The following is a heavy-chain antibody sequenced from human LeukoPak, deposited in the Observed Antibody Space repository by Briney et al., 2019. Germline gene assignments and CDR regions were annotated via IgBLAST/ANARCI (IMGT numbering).Heavy chain of an antibody. Sequence: PGGSLRLSCGASEFNFRTHSMIWARQTAGTGLEWISYISSGGGVTHYAESVKGRFTISRDNAKNTLYLQMNSLRAEDTAVYYCARMTVVAGRDIWGQGTIVTVSS. J-gene: IGHJ3*02. CDR3: ARMTVVAGRDI. D-gene: IGHD3-22*01. V-gene: IGHV3-48*04. CDR2: ISSGGGVT. CDR1: EFNFRTHS.